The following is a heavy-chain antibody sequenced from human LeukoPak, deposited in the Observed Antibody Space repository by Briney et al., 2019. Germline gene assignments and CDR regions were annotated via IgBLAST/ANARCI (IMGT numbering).Heavy chain of an antibody. Sequence: GGSLRLSCAASGFTFSSYWMHWVRQAPGKGLVWVSRIDSEGISTSYADSVKGRFTISGDNAKNTLYLQMNSLRFEDTAVYYCTRDRRYGGMDVWGQGTTVTVSS. V-gene: IGHV3-74*01. CDR3: TRDRRYGGMDV. CDR2: IDSEGIST. J-gene: IGHJ6*02. D-gene: IGHD4-17*01. CDR1: GFTFSSYW.